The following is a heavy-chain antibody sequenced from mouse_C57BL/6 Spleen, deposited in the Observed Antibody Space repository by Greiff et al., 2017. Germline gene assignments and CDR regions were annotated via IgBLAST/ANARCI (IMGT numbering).Heavy chain of an antibody. V-gene: IGHV1-64*01. CDR2: IHPNSGST. D-gene: IGHD3-2*02. CDR1: GYTFTSYW. CDR3: ARGELRPFFAY. J-gene: IGHJ3*01. Sequence: QVQLQQSGAELVKPGASVKLSCKASGYTFTSYWMHWVKQRPGQGLEWIGMIHPNSGSTNYNEKFKSKATLTVDKSSSTAYMQLSSLTSEDSAVYYCARGELRPFFAYWGQGTLVTVSA.